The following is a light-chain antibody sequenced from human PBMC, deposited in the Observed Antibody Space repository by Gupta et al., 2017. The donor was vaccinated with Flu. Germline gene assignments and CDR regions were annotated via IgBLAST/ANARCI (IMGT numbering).Light chain of an antibody. CDR3: SSYAGSNTPYV. CDR1: SSDVGYYNY. Sequence: QSPLTQPPSASGSPAQSVTISCTGTSSDVGYYNYVSWYQQHPGKAPKLMIYEVSKRPSGVPDRFSGSKSGNTASLTVSGLQTEDEADYYCSSYAGSNTPYVFGTGTKVTVL. CDR2: EVS. V-gene: IGLV2-8*01. J-gene: IGLJ1*01.